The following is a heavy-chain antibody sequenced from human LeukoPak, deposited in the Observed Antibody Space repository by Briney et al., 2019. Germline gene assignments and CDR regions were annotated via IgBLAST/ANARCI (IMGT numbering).Heavy chain of an antibody. D-gene: IGHD3-22*01. J-gene: IGHJ4*02. Sequence: GGSLRLSCAASGFTFSSYSMNWVRQAPGKGLEWVSDINTGSSTINYADSVKGRFTISRDNAKNTWSLQMNSLRAEETAVYSWSRALWYYHSSGYPLGLYFDSWRQGTLVSVS. CDR3: SRALWYYHSSGYPLGLYFDS. CDR1: GFTFSSYS. V-gene: IGHV3-48*01. CDR2: INTGSSTI.